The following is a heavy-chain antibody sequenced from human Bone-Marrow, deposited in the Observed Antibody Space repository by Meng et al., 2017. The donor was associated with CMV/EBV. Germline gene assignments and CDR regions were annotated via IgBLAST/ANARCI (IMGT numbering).Heavy chain of an antibody. CDR1: GFPFSSYV. CDR3: ARDKKQWLVASRYYGMDV. Sequence: GESLKISCAASGFPFSSYVMSWVRQAPGKGLEWVSYISSSGSTIYYADSVKGRFTISRDNAKNSLYLQMNSLRAEDTAVYYCARDKKQWLVASRYYGMDVWGQRTTVTVSS. J-gene: IGHJ6*02. V-gene: IGHV3-48*04. D-gene: IGHD6-19*01. CDR2: ISSSGSTI.